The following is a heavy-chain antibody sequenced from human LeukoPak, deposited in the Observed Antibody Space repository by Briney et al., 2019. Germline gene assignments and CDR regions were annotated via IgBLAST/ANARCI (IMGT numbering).Heavy chain of an antibody. D-gene: IGHD3-3*01. CDR1: GFTFSSYT. Sequence: GGSLRLSCAVSGFTFSSYTMNWVRQAPGKGLGWVSSITSSSSYMYYVDSVKGRFTISRDNAKNSLYLQMNSLRAEDTAVYYCARVSGYYNWFDPWGQGTLVTVSS. J-gene: IGHJ5*02. CDR3: ARVSGYYNWFDP. CDR2: ITSSSSYM. V-gene: IGHV3-21*01.